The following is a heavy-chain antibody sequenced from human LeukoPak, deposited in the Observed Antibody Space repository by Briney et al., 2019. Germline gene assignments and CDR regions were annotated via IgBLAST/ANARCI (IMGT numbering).Heavy chain of an antibody. Sequence: AGGSLTLSCAPSGFTFSNAWMGWVRQAQGGGRGWVGRIKSKTDGGTTDCAAPVKGRFTIARDDSKNTLYLQMNSLKTEDTAVYYWTTDQGRLRLGELSPLGYWGQGTLVTVSS. D-gene: IGHD3-16*02. CDR1: GFTFSNAW. V-gene: IGHV3-15*01. CDR3: TTDQGRLRLGELSPLGY. J-gene: IGHJ4*02. CDR2: IKSKTDGGTT.